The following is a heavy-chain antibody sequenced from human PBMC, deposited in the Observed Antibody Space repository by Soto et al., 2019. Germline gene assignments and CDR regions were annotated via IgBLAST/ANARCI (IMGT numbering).Heavy chain of an antibody. CDR1: GFTFSSYS. V-gene: IGHV3-48*02. Sequence: GGSLRLSCAASGFTFSSYSMNWVRQAPGKGLEWVSYISSSSSTIYYADSVKGRFTISRDNAKNSLYLQMNSLRDEDTAVYYCARESLPYSGSYYGMDVWGQGTTVTVSS. D-gene: IGHD1-26*01. CDR2: ISSSSSTI. J-gene: IGHJ6*02. CDR3: ARESLPYSGSYYGMDV.